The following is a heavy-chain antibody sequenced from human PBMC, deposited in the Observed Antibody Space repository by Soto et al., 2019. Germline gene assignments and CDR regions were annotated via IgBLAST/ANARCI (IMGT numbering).Heavy chain of an antibody. D-gene: IGHD3-3*01. CDR1: GFSLSTRGMR. CDR3: ARMGDFYGWSGYNFCDI. V-gene: IGHV2-70*04. CDR2: IDWDDDR. Sequence: SGPTLVNPTQTLTLTCTVSGFSLSTRGMRVSWIRQPPGKALEWLARIDWDDDRFYSTSLKTRLTISKDTSKNQVVLTMTNMDPVDTGTYYCARMGDFYGWSGYNFCDIWGQGTLVTVYS. J-gene: IGHJ4*02.